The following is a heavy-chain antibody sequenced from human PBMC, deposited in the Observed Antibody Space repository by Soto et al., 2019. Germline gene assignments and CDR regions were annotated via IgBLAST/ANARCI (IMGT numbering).Heavy chain of an antibody. V-gene: IGHV3-23*01. CDR3: AKDANYDFWSGYPPTYYYYYMDV. D-gene: IGHD3-3*01. J-gene: IGHJ6*03. CDR2: ISGSGGST. CDR1: GFTFSSYA. Sequence: EVQLLKSGGGLVQPGGSLRLSCAASGFTFSSYAMSWVRQAPGKGLEWVSAISGSGGSTYYADSVKGRFTISRDNSKNTLYLQMNSLRAEDTAVYYCAKDANYDFWSGYPPTYYYYYMDVWGKGTTVTVSS.